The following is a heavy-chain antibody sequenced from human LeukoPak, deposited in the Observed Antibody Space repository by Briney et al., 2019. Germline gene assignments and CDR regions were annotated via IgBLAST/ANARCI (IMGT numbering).Heavy chain of an antibody. CDR3: AKDGIVVVPAAPPGDYGMDV. V-gene: IGHV3-23*01. J-gene: IGHJ6*02. D-gene: IGHD2-2*01. CDR1: GFTVSSNY. Sequence: GGSLRLSCAASGFTVSSNYMSWVRQAPGKGLEWVSAISGSGGSTYYADSVKGRFTISRDNSKNTLYLQMNSLRAEDTAVYYCAKDGIVVVPAAPPGDYGMDVWGQGTTVTVSS. CDR2: ISGSGGST.